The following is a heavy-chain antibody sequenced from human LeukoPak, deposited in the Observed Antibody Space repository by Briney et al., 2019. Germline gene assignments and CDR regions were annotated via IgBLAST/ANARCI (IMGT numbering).Heavy chain of an antibody. Sequence: GASVKVSCRASGYTFTSYYMHWVRQAPGQGLEWMGIINPSGGSTSYAQKFQGRVTMTRDTSTSTVYMELSSLRSEDTAVYYCARESSWEHFDYWGQGTLVTVSS. D-gene: IGHD6-13*01. CDR1: GYTFTSYY. V-gene: IGHV1-46*01. J-gene: IGHJ4*02. CDR2: INPSGGST. CDR3: ARESSWEHFDY.